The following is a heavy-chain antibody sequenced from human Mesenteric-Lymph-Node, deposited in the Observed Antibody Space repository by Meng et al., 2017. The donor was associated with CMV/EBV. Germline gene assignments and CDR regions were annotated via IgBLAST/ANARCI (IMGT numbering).Heavy chain of an antibody. CDR2: IYSDGSST. J-gene: IGHJ4*02. Sequence: GGSLRLSCAASGFTFSSYWMHWVRQAPGKGLVWVSRIYSDGSSTNYADSVKGRFTTSRDNARNTLYLQMNSLRAEDTAVYYCGRGGSTYFDYWGQGTLVTVSS. V-gene: IGHV3-74*01. D-gene: IGHD6-13*01. CDR3: GRGGSTYFDY. CDR1: GFTFSSYW.